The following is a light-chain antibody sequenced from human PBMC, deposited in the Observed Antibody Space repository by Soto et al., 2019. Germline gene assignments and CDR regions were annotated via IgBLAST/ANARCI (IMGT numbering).Light chain of an antibody. CDR2: DTS. V-gene: IGKV3D-20*02. CDR3: QYEGT. J-gene: IGKJ4*01. CDR1: QSVGRRY. Sequence: IVLTQSPDTLSLSPGERATLSCRASQSVGRRYLAWYQQKPGQAPMLLIYDTSERASDIPDRFSGSGSGTAFTLTISRLVPEDFAVYYCQYEGTFGGGTKVEIK.